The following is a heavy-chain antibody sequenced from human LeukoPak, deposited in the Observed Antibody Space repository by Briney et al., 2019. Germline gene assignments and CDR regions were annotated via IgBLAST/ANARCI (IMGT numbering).Heavy chain of an antibody. D-gene: IGHD5-12*01. J-gene: IGHJ3*02. V-gene: IGHV3-30*03. CDR1: GFTFSSYG. CDR2: ISYDGSNK. CDR3: ARAGDAPRGYSGYEDAFDI. Sequence: GGSLRLSCAASGFTFSSYGMHWVRQAPGKGLEWVAVISYDGSNKYYADSVKGRFTISRDNAKNSLYLQMNSLRAEDTALYHCARAGDAPRGYSGYEDAFDIWGQGTMVTVSS.